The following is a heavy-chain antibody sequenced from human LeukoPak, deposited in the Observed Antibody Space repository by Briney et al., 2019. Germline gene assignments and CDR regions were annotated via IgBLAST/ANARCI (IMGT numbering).Heavy chain of an antibody. D-gene: IGHD3-10*01. J-gene: IGHJ6*03. CDR3: ARDGRWFGELSYYYYYYMDV. Sequence: PGRSLRLSCAASGFTFSSYAMHWVRLSPGKGLEWVTVISYDGSNKYYADSVKGRFTISRDNSKNTLYLQMNSLRAEDTAVYYCARDGRWFGELSYYYYYYMDVWGKGTTVTVSS. CDR1: GFTFSSYA. CDR2: ISYDGSNK. V-gene: IGHV3-30*04.